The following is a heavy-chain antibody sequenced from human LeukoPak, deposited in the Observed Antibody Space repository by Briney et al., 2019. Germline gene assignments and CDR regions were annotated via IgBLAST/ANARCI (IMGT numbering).Heavy chain of an antibody. CDR1: GFTFSSYG. CDR2: IWYDGSNK. J-gene: IGHJ3*02. Sequence: PGGSRRLSCVASGFTFSSYGMHWVRQAPGKGLEWVAVIWYDGSNKYYADSAKGRFTISRDNSKNTLYLQMNSLRAEDTAVYYCARDTLDAFDIWGQGTMVTVSS. V-gene: IGHV3-33*01. CDR3: ARDTLDAFDI.